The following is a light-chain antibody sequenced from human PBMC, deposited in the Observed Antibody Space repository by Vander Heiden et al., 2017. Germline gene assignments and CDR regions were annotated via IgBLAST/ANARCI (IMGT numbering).Light chain of an antibody. J-gene: IGLJ3*02. V-gene: IGLV2-14*01. CDR2: EVS. CDR3: SSYTSSSTV. Sequence: QSALTQPASVSGPPGQSLTISCTGTSRDVGGYNYVSWYQQHPDKAPKLMIYEVSNRPSGVSNRFSGSKSGNTASLTISGLQAEDEADYYCSSYTSSSTVFGGGTKLTVL. CDR1: SRDVGGYNY.